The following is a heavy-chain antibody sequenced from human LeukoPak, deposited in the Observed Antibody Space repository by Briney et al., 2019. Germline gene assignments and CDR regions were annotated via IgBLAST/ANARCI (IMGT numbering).Heavy chain of an antibody. CDR3: AKDLAITMIVVGLFDY. V-gene: IGHV3-23*01. Sequence: PGGSLILSCAASGFTFSSYAMSWVRQAPGKGREWVSAISGSGGSTYYADSVKGRFTISRDNSKNTLYLQMNSLRAEDTAVYYCAKDLAITMIVVGLFDYWGQGTLVTVSS. D-gene: IGHD3-22*01. J-gene: IGHJ4*02. CDR1: GFTFSSYA. CDR2: ISGSGGST.